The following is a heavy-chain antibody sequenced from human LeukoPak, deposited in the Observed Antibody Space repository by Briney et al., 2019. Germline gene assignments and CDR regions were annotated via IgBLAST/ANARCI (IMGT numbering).Heavy chain of an antibody. V-gene: IGHV4-39*07. CDR1: GGSISSSSYY. CDR2: IYYSGST. CDR3: ARRGYSYGYRSPWDY. Sequence: PSETLSLTCTVSGGSISSSSYYWGWIRQPPGTGLEWIGSIYYSGSTYYNPSLKSRVTISVDTSKNQFSLKLSSVTAADTAVYYCARRGYSYGYRSPWDYWGQGTLVTVSS. D-gene: IGHD5-18*01. J-gene: IGHJ4*02.